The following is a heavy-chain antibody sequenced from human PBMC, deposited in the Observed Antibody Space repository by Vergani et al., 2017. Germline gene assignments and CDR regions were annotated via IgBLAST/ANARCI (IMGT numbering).Heavy chain of an antibody. CDR1: GGSITSRSYY. J-gene: IGHJ4*02. CDR2: IYHSGGA. V-gene: IGHV4-39*01. D-gene: IGHD3-9*01. CDR3: ARTESFILRYFHWAL. Sequence: QLHLQESGPGLVKPSETLSLTCTVSGGSITSRSYYWGWIRQPPGKGLEWIGNIYHSGGAYYNPSLKGRVTISVDTSKNQVSMEVTSVNAADTAIYFCARTESFILRYFHWALWGQGALVTVSS.